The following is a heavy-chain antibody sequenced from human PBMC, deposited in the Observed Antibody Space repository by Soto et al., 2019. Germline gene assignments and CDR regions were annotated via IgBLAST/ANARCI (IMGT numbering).Heavy chain of an antibody. CDR3: ARHPIVVVPAAMSSYNYYYYMDF. Sequence: RGESLKISCKGSGYSFTSYWIGWVRQMPGKGLEWMGIIYPGDSDTRYSPSFQGQVTISADKSISTAYLQWSSLKASDTAMYYCARHPIVVVPAAMSSYNYYYYMDFWAKGTTVTVSS. CDR1: GYSFTSYW. J-gene: IGHJ6*03. CDR2: IYPGDSDT. V-gene: IGHV5-51*01. D-gene: IGHD2-2*01.